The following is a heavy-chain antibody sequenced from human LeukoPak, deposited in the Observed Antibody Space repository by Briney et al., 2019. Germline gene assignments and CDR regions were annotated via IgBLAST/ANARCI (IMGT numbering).Heavy chain of an antibody. J-gene: IGHJ6*02. CDR1: GFTFSSYA. CDR2: ISGSGGST. Sequence: SGGSLRLSCAASGFTFSSYAMSWVRQAPGKGLEWVSAISGSGGSTYYADSVKGRFTISRDNSKNTLYLQMNSLRAEDTAVYYCASNPYFTYYDFWSGYLYGMDVWGQGTTVTVSS. D-gene: IGHD3-3*01. CDR3: ASNPYFTYYDFWSGYLYGMDV. V-gene: IGHV3-23*01.